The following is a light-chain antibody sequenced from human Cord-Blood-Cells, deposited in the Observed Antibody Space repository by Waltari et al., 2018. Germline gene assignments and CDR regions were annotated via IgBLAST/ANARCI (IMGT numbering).Light chain of an antibody. CDR2: GGS. CDR3: CSYAGSSTWV. J-gene: IGLJ3*02. CDR1: SSDVGSDNF. Sequence: QSALTQPASVSGSPGQSITISCTGTSSDVGSDNFVSWYPQHPGKAPKLMIYGGSKRPSGVSNRFSGSKSGNTASLTISGLQAEDEADYYCCSYAGSSTWVFGGGTKLTVL. V-gene: IGLV2-23*01.